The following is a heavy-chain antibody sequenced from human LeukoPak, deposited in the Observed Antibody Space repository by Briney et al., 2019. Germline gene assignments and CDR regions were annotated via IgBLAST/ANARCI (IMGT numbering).Heavy chain of an antibody. CDR1: GYTFTSYG. V-gene: IGHV1-18*01. J-gene: IGHJ4*02. CDR2: ISAYNGNT. CDR3: ARLRMVENNLALFDY. Sequence: ASVKVSCKASGYTFTSYGISWVRQAPGQGLEWMGWISAYNGNTNYAQKLQGRVTMTTDTSTSTAYMELRSLRSDDTAVYYCARLRMVENNLALFDYWGQGTLVTVSS. D-gene: IGHD1-14*01.